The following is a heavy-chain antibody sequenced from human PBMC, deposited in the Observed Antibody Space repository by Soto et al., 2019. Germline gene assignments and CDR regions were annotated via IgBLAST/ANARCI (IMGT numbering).Heavy chain of an antibody. CDR3: ARSMETNYFYCMDV. CDR2: IIPMFGKP. Sequence: QVQLVQSGAEVREPGSSVKVSCEASGGNFRSYAINWVRQAPGQGLGWMGGIIPMFGKPNYAEKFLGRVTISADESTRTAYMEVTRLKSEDTAVYYCARSMETNYFYCMDVWGLGTTVTVSS. J-gene: IGHJ6*02. CDR1: GGNFRSYA. V-gene: IGHV1-69*01. D-gene: IGHD2-8*01.